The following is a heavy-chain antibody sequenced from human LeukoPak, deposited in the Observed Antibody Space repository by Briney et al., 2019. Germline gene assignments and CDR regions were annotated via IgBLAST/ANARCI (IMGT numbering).Heavy chain of an antibody. Sequence: SETLSLTCAVSGGSISSDGYYWTWIRQHPGKGLEWIGYIYYSGTTYYNPSLESRVTLSVDTSKNQFSLRLSSVTAADTAVYYCARYRDSGGRLAFDIWGQGTMATVSS. D-gene: IGHD2-15*01. J-gene: IGHJ3*02. CDR3: ARYRDSGGRLAFDI. CDR1: GGSISSDGYY. V-gene: IGHV4-31*11. CDR2: IYYSGTT.